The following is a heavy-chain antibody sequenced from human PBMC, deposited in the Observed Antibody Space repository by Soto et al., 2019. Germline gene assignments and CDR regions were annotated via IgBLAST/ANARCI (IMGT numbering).Heavy chain of an antibody. J-gene: IGHJ4*02. V-gene: IGHV3-30-3*01. Sequence: QVQLVESGGGVVQPGRSLRLSCAASGFTFSSCAMHWVRQAPGKGLEWVALISDDGSNKYYADSVKGRFTISRANSKKALYLKMNSLRAEDTAVYYCARDKRDLRFLEWSYYFDYWGQGTLVTVSS. CDR1: GFTFSSCA. CDR3: ARDKRDLRFLEWSYYFDY. D-gene: IGHD3-3*01. CDR2: ISDDGSNK.